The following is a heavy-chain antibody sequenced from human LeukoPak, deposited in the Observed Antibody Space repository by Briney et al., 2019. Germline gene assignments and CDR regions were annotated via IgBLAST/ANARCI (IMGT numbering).Heavy chain of an antibody. CDR2: IYYSGST. D-gene: IGHD1-26*01. CDR1: GGSISSYY. J-gene: IGHJ4*02. V-gene: IGHV4-59*12. CDR3: ARDRVESGSYYGAIDY. Sequence: PSETLSLTCTVSGGSISSYYWSWIRQPPGKGLEWIGYIYYSGSTNYNPSLKSRVTISVDTSKNQFSLKLSSVTAADTAVYYCARDRVESGSYYGAIDYWGQGTLVTVSS.